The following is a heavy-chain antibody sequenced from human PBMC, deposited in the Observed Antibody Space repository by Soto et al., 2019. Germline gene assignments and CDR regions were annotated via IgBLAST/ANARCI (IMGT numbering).Heavy chain of an antibody. J-gene: IGHJ6*02. D-gene: IGHD3-22*01. Sequence: QVQLQESGPGLVKPSDTLSLTCAVSGYSISSSNWWGWIRQPPGKGLEWIGYIYYSGSTYYNPSRKSRVTMSVDTSKNQFSLKLSSVTAVDTAVYYCARTRVKNYYYYGMDVWGQGTTVTVSS. CDR1: GYSISSSNW. V-gene: IGHV4-28*01. CDR3: ARTRVKNYYYYGMDV. CDR2: IYYSGST.